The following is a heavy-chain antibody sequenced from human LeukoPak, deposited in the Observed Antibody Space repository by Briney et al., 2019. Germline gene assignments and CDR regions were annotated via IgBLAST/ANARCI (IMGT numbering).Heavy chain of an antibody. D-gene: IGHD3-9*01. V-gene: IGHV1-18*01. CDR2: ISAYNGNT. CDR1: GYTFTSYG. Sequence: GASVKVSCKASGYTFTSYGISWVRQAPGQGLEWMGWISAYNGNTNYAQKLQGRVTMTTDTSTSTAYMELRSLRPDDTAVYYCAREHILTDYDPYDPIAQSYGVDVWGQGTTVTVSS. CDR3: AREHILTDYDPYDPIAQSYGVDV. J-gene: IGHJ6*02.